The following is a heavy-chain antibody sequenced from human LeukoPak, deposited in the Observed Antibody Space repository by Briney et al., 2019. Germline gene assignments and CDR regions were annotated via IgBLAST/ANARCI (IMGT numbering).Heavy chain of an antibody. CDR1: GFTFSNYP. CDR2: IHSNGIST. V-gene: IGHV3-64*01. CDR3: ARGGPYYYDSSGLDY. J-gene: IGHJ4*02. Sequence: GGSLRLSCAASGFTFSNYPIHWVRQAPGKGLEFVSSIHSNGISTYYGNSVKGRFTVSRDNSKNTLYLQMNSLRAEDTAVYYCARGGPYYYDSSGLDYWGQGTLVTVSS. D-gene: IGHD3-22*01.